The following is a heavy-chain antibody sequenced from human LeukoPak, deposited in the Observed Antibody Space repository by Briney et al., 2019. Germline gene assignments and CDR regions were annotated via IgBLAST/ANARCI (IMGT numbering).Heavy chain of an antibody. J-gene: IGHJ4*02. D-gene: IGHD2-15*01. V-gene: IGHV4-59*01. CDR1: GGSISTYY. CDR3: ARVGYCSGGSCFDY. Sequence: SETLSLTCTVSGGSISTYYWSWLRQPPGKGLEWIGYIYNSGRTNYNPSLESRVTISVDTSKNQFSLKLNSVTAADTAVYYCARVGYCSGGSCFDYWGQGTLVTVSS. CDR2: IYNSGRT.